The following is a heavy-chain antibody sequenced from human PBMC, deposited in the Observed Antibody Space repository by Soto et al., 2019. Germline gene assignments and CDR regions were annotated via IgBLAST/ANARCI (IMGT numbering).Heavy chain of an antibody. J-gene: IGHJ6*02. CDR2: IGTAGDP. Sequence: PGGSLRLSCAASGFTFSSYDMHWVRQATGKGLEWVSAIGTAGDPYYPGSVKGRFTTSRENAKNSLYLQMNSLRAGDTAVYYCARATRYCSGGSCYPYGMDVWGQGTTVTVSS. CDR3: ARATRYCSGGSCYPYGMDV. V-gene: IGHV3-13*05. CDR1: GFTFSSYD. D-gene: IGHD2-15*01.